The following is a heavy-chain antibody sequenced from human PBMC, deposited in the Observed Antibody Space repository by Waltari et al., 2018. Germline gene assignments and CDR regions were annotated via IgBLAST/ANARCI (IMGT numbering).Heavy chain of an antibody. CDR3: ARRGYYDSNSIKYYFYY. Sequence: EVQLVQSGAEVKKQGESVKISCKGSGYSFTSYWNGWVRQMPGKGLEWMGIIYPCDSDPRYRPSFQGLVTISADKSISPAYLQWSSLKASDTVMYYCARRGYYDSNSIKYYFYYWGQGTLVTVSS. D-gene: IGHD3-22*01. J-gene: IGHJ4*02. CDR2: IYPCDSDP. V-gene: IGHV5-51*03. CDR1: GYSFTSYW.